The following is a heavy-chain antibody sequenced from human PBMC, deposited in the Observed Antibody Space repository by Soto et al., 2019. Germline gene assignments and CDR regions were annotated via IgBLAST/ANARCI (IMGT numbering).Heavy chain of an antibody. CDR2: IIPIFGTA. CDR3: AREIFAAIISVWRYAFDI. J-gene: IGHJ3*02. Sequence: ASVKVSCKASGGTFSTYAISWVRQAPGQGLEWMGGIIPIFGTAKYAQKFQGRVTITADESTSTAYMELSSLRSEDTAVYYCAREIFAAIISVWRYAFDIWGQGTMVTVSS. CDR1: GGTFSTYA. V-gene: IGHV1-69*13. D-gene: IGHD3-3*01.